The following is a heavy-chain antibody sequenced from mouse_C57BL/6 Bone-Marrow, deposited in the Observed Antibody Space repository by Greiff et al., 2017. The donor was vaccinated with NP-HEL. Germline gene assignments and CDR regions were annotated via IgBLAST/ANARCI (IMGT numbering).Heavy chain of an antibody. CDR1: GYTFTSYW. D-gene: IGHD1-1*01. Sequence: VQLQQPGAELVMPGASVKLSCKASGYTFTSYWMHWVKQRPGQGLEWIGEIDPSDSYTNYNQKFKGKSTLTVDKSSSTAYMQLSSLTSEDSAVYYCARKIYGSNLAWFAYWGQGTLVTVSA. V-gene: IGHV1-69*01. CDR2: IDPSDSYT. CDR3: ARKIYGSNLAWFAY. J-gene: IGHJ3*01.